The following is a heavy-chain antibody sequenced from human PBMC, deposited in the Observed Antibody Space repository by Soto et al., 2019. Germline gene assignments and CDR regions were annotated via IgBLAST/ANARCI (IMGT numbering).Heavy chain of an antibody. CDR1: VYTFTSYS. CDR3: ARYCSGGSCYSVKPPDY. D-gene: IGHD2-15*01. CDR2: ISAYNGNT. V-gene: IGHV1-18*01. J-gene: IGHJ4*02. Sequence: GASVTVSCKASVYTFTSYSISWVRQAPGQGLEWMGWISAYNGNTNYAQKLQGRVTMSTDTSTSTAYMELGSLRSDDTAVYYCARYCSGGSCYSVKPPDYWGQGTLVTV.